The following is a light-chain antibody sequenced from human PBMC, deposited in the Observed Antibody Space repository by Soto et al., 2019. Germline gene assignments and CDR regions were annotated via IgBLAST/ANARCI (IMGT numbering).Light chain of an antibody. Sequence: DLQMTQSPSSLSASVGDRVTITFRASQSISSYLNWYQQKPGKAPKLLMYAASSLQSRVPSRFSGSGSGTDFTLTISSLQPEDFATYYCQQSYSTLTVGPGTKVDIK. V-gene: IGKV1-39*01. CDR3: QQSYSTLT. J-gene: IGKJ3*01. CDR2: AAS. CDR1: QSISSY.